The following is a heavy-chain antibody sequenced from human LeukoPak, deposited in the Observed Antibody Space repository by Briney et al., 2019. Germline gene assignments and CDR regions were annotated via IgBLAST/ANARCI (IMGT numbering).Heavy chain of an antibody. CDR3: ARDRAPHPIVATPVGFDY. CDR1: GFTFSGSA. J-gene: IGHJ4*02. D-gene: IGHD5-12*01. CDR2: ISSSGSTI. V-gene: IGHV3-48*04. Sequence: GGSLRLSCAASGFTFSGSAMHWVRQASGKGLEWVSYISSSGSTIYYADSVKGRFTISRDNAKNSLYLQMNSLRAEDTAVYYCARDRAPHPIVATPVGFDYWGQGTLVTVSS.